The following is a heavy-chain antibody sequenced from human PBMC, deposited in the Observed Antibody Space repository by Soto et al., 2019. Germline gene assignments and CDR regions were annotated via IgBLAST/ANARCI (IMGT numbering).Heavy chain of an antibody. CDR3: ARATRSGSPHFDH. Sequence: ASVKVSCKGAGYTFSNYYMHWVRQAPGQGLEWMGIINPSGDSTSYAQEFQGRVAMTRETSTSTLYMELSSLRSEDTAVYYCARATRSGSPHFDHWGQGTLVTVSS. J-gene: IGHJ4*02. D-gene: IGHD5-12*01. CDR2: INPSGDST. V-gene: IGHV1-46*01. CDR1: GYTFSNYY.